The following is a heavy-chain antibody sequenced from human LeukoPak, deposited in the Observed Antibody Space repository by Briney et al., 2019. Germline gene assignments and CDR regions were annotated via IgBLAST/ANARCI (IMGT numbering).Heavy chain of an antibody. D-gene: IGHD6-19*01. CDR1: GYTFTSYY. J-gene: IGHJ4*02. Sequence: ASVKVSCKASGYTFTSYYMHWVRLAPGQGLEWMGWINPNSGGTNYAQKFQGRVTMTRDTSISTAYMELSRLRSDDTAVYYCARWLAVGASDYWGQGTLVTVSS. CDR2: INPNSGGT. V-gene: IGHV1-2*02. CDR3: ARWLAVGASDY.